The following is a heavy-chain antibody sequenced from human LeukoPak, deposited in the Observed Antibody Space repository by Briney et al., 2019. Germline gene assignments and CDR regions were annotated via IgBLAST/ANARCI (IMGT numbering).Heavy chain of an antibody. D-gene: IGHD6-13*01. CDR2: IGGSGGST. CDR3: AKSSREVSSWYGVYNWFDP. J-gene: IGHJ5*02. CDR1: GFTFSSYA. Sequence: PGGSLRLSCAASGFTFSSYAMSWVRQAPVKGLEWVSAIGGSGGSTYYADSVKGRFTISRDNSKNTLYLQMNSLRAEDTAVYYCAKSSREVSSWYGVYNWFDPWGQGTLVTVSS. V-gene: IGHV3-23*01.